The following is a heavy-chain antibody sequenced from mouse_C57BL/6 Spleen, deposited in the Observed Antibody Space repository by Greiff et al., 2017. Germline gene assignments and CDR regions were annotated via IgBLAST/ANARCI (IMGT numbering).Heavy chain of an antibody. V-gene: IGHV1-20*01. J-gene: IGHJ4*01. CDR2: INPYNGDT. Sequence: EVQVVESGPELVKPGDSVKISCKASGYSFTGYFMNWVMQSHGKSLEWIGRINPYNGDTFYNQKFKGKATLTVDKSSSTAHMELRSLTSEDSAVYYCAREDSNRYYYAMDYWGQGTSVTVSS. CDR1: GYSFTGYF. CDR3: AREDSNRYYYAMDY. D-gene: IGHD2-5*01.